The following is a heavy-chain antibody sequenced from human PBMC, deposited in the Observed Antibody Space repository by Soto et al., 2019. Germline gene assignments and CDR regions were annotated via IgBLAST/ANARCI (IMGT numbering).Heavy chain of an antibody. CDR1: GGSISSSNW. D-gene: IGHD6-13*01. J-gene: IGHJ4*02. V-gene: IGHV4-4*02. CDR2: IYHSGST. Sequence: QVQLQESGPGLVKPSGTLSLTCAVSGGSISSSNWWSWVRQPPGRGLEWIGAIYHSGSTNYKPSRNSRVTISVDKSKNQFSLKLSSVTAADTALYYCARAAMGGSTWPFDYWGQGTLVTVSS. CDR3: ARAAMGGSTWPFDY.